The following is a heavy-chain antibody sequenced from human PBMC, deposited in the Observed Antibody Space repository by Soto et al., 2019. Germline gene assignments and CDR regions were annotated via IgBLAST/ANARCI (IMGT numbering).Heavy chain of an antibody. D-gene: IGHD2-2*01. J-gene: IGHJ4*02. CDR2: IYYSGST. CDR1: GGSISSYY. CDR3: AGYLVHHLLYYFDY. V-gene: IGHV4-59*01. Sequence: SETLSLTCTVSGGSISSYYWSWIRQPPGKGLEWIGYIYYSGSTNYNPSLKSRVTISVDTSKNQFSLKLSSVTAADTAVYYCAGYLVHHLLYYFDYWGQGTLVTVSS.